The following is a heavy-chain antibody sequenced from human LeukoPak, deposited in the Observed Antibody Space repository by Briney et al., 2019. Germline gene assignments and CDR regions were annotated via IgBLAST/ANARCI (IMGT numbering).Heavy chain of an antibody. J-gene: IGHJ4*02. Sequence: SVKVSCKASGGTLSSYAISWVRQAPGQGLEWMGGIIPTFGTAKYAQKFQGRVTITADESTSTAYMELSSLRSEDTAVYYCARGIITMVRGVNYYFDYWGQGTLVTVSS. CDR1: GGTLSSYA. CDR3: ARGIITMVRGVNYYFDY. CDR2: IIPTFGTA. V-gene: IGHV1-69*01. D-gene: IGHD3-10*01.